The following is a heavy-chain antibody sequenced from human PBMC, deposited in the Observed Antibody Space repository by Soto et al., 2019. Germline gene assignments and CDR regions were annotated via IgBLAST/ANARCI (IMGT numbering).Heavy chain of an antibody. Sequence: VKVSCKVSGYTLTELSIHWVRQAPGEGLEWMGGFDLENGETIYAQRFQGRVTMTEESSADTPYMELSSLRSEDTAVCYCAIEVRRSNQFDHWGQGTMVTVSS. J-gene: IGHJ4*02. D-gene: IGHD3-10*01. CDR3: AIEVRRSNQFDH. V-gene: IGHV1-24*01. CDR2: FDLENGET. CDR1: GYTLTELS.